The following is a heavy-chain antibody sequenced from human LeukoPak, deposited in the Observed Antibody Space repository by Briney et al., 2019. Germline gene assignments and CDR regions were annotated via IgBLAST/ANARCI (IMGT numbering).Heavy chain of an antibody. CDR3: ARDLEAAAGTGIYWYFDL. D-gene: IGHD6-13*01. J-gene: IGHJ2*01. V-gene: IGHV4-59*01. CDR1: GGSISSYY. CDR2: IYYSGST. Sequence: SETLSLTCTVSGGSISSYYWSWIRQPPGKGLEWIGYIYYSGSTNYNPSLKSRVTISVDTSKNQFSLKLSSVTAADTAVYYCARDLEAAAGTGIYWYFDLWGRGTLVTASS.